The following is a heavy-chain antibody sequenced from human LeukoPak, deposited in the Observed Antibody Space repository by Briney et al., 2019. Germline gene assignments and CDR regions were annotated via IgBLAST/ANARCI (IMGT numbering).Heavy chain of an antibody. D-gene: IGHD2-2*01. CDR2: INPSRSST. Sequence: ASVKVSCKASGYTFTTYYLHWVRQAPGQGLEWMGRINPSRSSTTYAQKFQGRVTMTRDTSTSTVYMELSSLRSEDTAVYYCARVLPIYCSSTSCQGAFDIWGQGTMVTVSS. CDR1: GYTFTTYY. CDR3: ARVLPIYCSSTSCQGAFDI. J-gene: IGHJ3*02. V-gene: IGHV1-46*01.